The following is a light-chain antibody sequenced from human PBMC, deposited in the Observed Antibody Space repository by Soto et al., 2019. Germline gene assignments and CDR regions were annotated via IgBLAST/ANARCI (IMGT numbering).Light chain of an antibody. CDR2: EAK. CDR1: SGDIGTYNL. J-gene: IGLJ2*01. V-gene: IGLV2-23*01. Sequence: QSALTQPASVSGSPGQSITISCTGTSGDIGTYNLVSWYQQHAGRAPKLIIFEAKRRPSGGSNRFSGSKSGNTASLAISGLKSEDGAADHCCSYEGGSSVLCGGGTKLTVL. CDR3: CSYEGGSSVL.